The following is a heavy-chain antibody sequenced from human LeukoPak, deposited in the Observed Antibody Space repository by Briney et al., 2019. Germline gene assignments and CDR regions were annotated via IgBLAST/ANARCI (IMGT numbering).Heavy chain of an antibody. D-gene: IGHD2-15*01. Sequence: GGSLRLSCKGSGYSFTSYWIGWVRQMPGKGLEWMGIIYPGDSDTRYSPSFQGQVTISADKSISTAYLQWSSLKASDTAMYYCARRYCSGGSCYYGSGWFDPRGQGTLVTVSS. CDR3: ARRYCSGGSCYYGSGWFDP. V-gene: IGHV5-51*01. J-gene: IGHJ5*02. CDR1: GYSFTSYW. CDR2: IYPGDSDT.